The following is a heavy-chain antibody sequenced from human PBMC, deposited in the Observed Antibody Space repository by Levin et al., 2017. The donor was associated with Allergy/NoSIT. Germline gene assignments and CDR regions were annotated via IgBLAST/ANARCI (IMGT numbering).Heavy chain of an antibody. CDR2: IRNKAHGGTT. V-gene: IGHV3-49*04. CDR3: ARGGPPNYDYNWGSYRDGYFDY. Sequence: GESLKISCTGSGFTFGDYAMSWVRQAPGKGLEWVGFIRNKAHGGTTEYAASVKGRLTISRDDSKSIAYLQMNSLKTEDTAVYFCARGGPPNYDYNWGSYRDGYFDYGGQGTLVTVSS. J-gene: IGHJ4*02. D-gene: IGHD3-16*02. CDR1: GFTFGDYA.